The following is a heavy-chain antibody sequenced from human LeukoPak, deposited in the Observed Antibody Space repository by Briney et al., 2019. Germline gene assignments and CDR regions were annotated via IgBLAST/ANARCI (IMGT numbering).Heavy chain of an antibody. J-gene: IGHJ4*02. CDR2: INHSGST. V-gene: IGHV4-34*01. CDR1: GGSFSGYY. Sequence: SETLSLTCAVYGGSFSGYYWSWIRQPPGKGLEWIGEINHSGSTNYNPSLKSRVTISVDTSKSQFSLKLSSVTAADTAVYYCARVVFWSGYPDYWGQGTLVTVSS. D-gene: IGHD3-3*01. CDR3: ARVVFWSGYPDY.